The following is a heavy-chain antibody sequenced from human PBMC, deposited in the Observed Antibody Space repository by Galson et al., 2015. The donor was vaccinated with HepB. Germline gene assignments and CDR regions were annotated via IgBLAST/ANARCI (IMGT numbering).Heavy chain of an antibody. V-gene: IGHV3-9*01. D-gene: IGHD3-10*01. Sequence: PLRVSCVASGFTFEVYVLHWARQVPGKGLEWVGGIRWDSDYTPYAHSVRGRLTISRANAKCPLHLQMNSLITEDTALYYCAQDLTYYYGSGSYFVGMDAWGQGTTVTVS. CDR2: IRWDSDYT. J-gene: IGHJ6*02. CDR3: AQDLTYYYGSGSYFVGMDA. CDR1: GFTFEVYV.